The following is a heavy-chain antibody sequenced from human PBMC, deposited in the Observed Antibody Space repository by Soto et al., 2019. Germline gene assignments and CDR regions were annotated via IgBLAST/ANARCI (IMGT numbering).Heavy chain of an antibody. V-gene: IGHV1-2*04. CDR2: INPNSGGT. J-gene: IGHJ5*02. CDR3: ARELRIPEYNWFDP. CDR1: GYTFTGYY. D-gene: IGHD2-15*01. Sequence: ASVKVSCKASGYTFTGYYMHWVRQAPGQGLEWMGWINPNSGGTNYAQKFQGWVTMTRDTSISTAYMELSRLRSDDTAVYYCARELRIPEYNWFDPWGQGTLVTVSS.